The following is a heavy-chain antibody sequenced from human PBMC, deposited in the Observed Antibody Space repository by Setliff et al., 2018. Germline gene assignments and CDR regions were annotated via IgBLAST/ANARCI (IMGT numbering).Heavy chain of an antibody. D-gene: IGHD6-25*01. CDR2: IGTAGDT. CDR1: GFTFSSYD. J-gene: IGHJ4*02. Sequence: GGSLRLSCAASGFTFSSYDMHWVRQATGKGLEWVSAIGTAGDTYYPGSVKGRFTISRENAKNSLYLQMNSLRAGDTAVYYCVRDTTSGWMLTNWGQGTLVTVSS. CDR3: VRDTTSGWMLTN. V-gene: IGHV3-13*01.